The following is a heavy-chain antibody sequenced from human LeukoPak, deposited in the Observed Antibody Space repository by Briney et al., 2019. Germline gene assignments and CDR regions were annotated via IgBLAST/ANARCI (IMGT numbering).Heavy chain of an antibody. CDR3: AREEGNWFDP. CDR1: GVSISSFY. J-gene: IGHJ5*02. V-gene: IGHV4-59*01. Sequence: SETLSLTCSVSGVSISSFYWSWIRQPPGKGLDWIGYIYTRGNTNSNPSLRHRVTISADTSGNHVSLKLTSVTAADTAVYYCAREEGNWFDPWGQGILVTVSS. CDR2: IYTRGNT.